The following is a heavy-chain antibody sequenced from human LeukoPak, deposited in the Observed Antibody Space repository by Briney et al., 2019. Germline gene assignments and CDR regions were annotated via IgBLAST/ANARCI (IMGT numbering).Heavy chain of an antibody. CDR2: ISSYNGNT. CDR3: ARGLGTLDV. CDR1: GYTFSNFG. Sequence: ASVRVSCKASGYTFSNFGITWVRQAPGQGLECMGWISSYNGNTKYAQKLQDRVTMTTDTSTSTAYMELRSLRPDDTATYYCARGLGTLDVWGEGTMVTFSS. D-gene: IGHD1-1*01. J-gene: IGHJ6*04. V-gene: IGHV1-18*01.